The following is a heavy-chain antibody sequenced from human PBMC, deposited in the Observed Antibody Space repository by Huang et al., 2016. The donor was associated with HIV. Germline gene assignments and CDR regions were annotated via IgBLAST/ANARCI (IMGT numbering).Heavy chain of an antibody. Sequence: QVQLVQSGAEVKKPGASVKVSCRTSGYIFTDYDIHWVRQAPGQGLEWMGGVNPKSGATNQAQRVQGRLHMTTDTSTSAVYMELANLRSDDTAVYYCARAVVRGLIIRFDPWGQGTLVTVSS. CDR3: ARAVVRGLIIRFDP. J-gene: IGHJ5*02. CDR1: GYIFTDYD. CDR2: VNPKSGAT. V-gene: IGHV1-2*02. D-gene: IGHD3-10*01.